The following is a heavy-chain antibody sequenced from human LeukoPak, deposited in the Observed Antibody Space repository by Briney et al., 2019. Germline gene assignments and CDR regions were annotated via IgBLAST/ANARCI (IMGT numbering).Heavy chain of an antibody. D-gene: IGHD5-18*01. Sequence: ASVRVSCTASGYTFTSSGMSWVRQAPGQGLEWMGWISAYNGNTNYAQKLQGRVTMTTDTSTSTAYMELRSLRSDDTAAYYCARALRGYSYGYYYMDVWGKGTTVTISS. CDR3: ARALRGYSYGYYYMDV. CDR1: GYTFTSSG. V-gene: IGHV1-18*01. CDR2: ISAYNGNT. J-gene: IGHJ6*03.